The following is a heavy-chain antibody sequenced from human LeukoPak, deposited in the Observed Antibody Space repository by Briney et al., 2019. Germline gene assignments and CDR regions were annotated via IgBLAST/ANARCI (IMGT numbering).Heavy chain of an antibody. CDR1: GFTFSSYA. J-gene: IGHJ5*01. CDR3: AREYYGSGDNWFDP. D-gene: IGHD3-10*01. V-gene: IGHV3-21*01. CDR2: IKSTGTYI. Sequence: TGGSLRLSYVASGFTFSSYAMNWVRQAPGKGLEWVSSIKSTGTYINYADSVKGRFTISRDNAKNSLYLQMNSLRAEDTAVYYCAREYYGSGDNWFDPWGQGTLVTVSS.